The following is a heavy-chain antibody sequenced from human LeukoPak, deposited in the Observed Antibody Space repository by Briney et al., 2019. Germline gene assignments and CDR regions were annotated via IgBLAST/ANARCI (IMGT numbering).Heavy chain of an antibody. CDR2: TYFMSRWIH. CDR1: GDSVSNSIAT. CDR3: ARRGDGNYYYDY. J-gene: IGHJ4*02. V-gene: IGHV6-1*01. Sequence: SQTLALTCAISGDSVSNSIATWDRISQSPSGGLEWLGRTYFMSRWIHDYADSVKSRIVIDADTSKNQFSLLLKSVRPDDTAVYYCARRGDGNYYYDYWGQGTLVTVSS. D-gene: IGHD3-16*01.